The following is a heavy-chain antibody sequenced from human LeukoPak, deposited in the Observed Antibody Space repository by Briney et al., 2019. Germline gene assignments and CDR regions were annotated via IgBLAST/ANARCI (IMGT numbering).Heavy chain of an antibody. V-gene: IGHV1-8*01. Sequence: ASVKVSCKASGYTFTSYDINWARQATGQGLEWMGWMNPNSGNTGYAQKFQGRVTMTRNTSISTAYMELSSLRSEDTAVYYCARGLRPYYYDSSGSYYYYGMDVWGQGTTVTVSS. D-gene: IGHD3-22*01. CDR2: MNPNSGNT. CDR1: GYTFTSYD. CDR3: ARGLRPYYYDSSGSYYYYGMDV. J-gene: IGHJ6*02.